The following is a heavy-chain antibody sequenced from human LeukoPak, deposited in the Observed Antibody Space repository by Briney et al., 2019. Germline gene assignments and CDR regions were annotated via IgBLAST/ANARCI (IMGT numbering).Heavy chain of an antibody. CDR1: GFTFSSYG. CDR2: ISYDGSNK. V-gene: IGHV3-30*18. CDR3: AKHKYSCSWYGLDY. Sequence: GGSLRLSCAASGFTFSSYGMHWVRQAPGKGLEWVAVISYDGSNKYYADSVKGRFTIPRDNSKNMLYLQMNSLRAEDTAVYYCAKHKYSCSWYGLDYWGQGTLVTVSS. D-gene: IGHD6-13*01. J-gene: IGHJ4*02.